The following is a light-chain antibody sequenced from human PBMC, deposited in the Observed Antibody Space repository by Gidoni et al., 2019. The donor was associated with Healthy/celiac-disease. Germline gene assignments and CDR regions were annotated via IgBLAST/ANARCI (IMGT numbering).Light chain of an antibody. CDR1: SSNIGSNT. CDR2: SNN. Sequence: QSVLTQPPSASGTPGQRVPIPCSGSSSNIGSNTVNWYQQLPGTAPKLLIYSNNQRPSGVPDRFSGSKSGTSASLAISGLQSEDEADYYCAAWDDSFVVFGGGTKLTVL. J-gene: IGLJ2*01. V-gene: IGLV1-44*01. CDR3: AAWDDSFVV.